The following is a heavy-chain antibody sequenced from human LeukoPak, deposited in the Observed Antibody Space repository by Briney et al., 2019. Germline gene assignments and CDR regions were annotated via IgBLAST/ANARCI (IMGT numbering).Heavy chain of an antibody. Sequence: GESLKISCKGSGYSLTSYWISWVRQMPGKGLEWMGRIDPSDSYTNYSPSFQGHVTISADKSISTAYLQWSSLKASDTAMYYCARHASRYYYDSSGYNDLDAFDIWGQGTMVTVSS. J-gene: IGHJ3*02. CDR3: ARHASRYYYDSSGYNDLDAFDI. CDR2: IDPSDSYT. CDR1: GYSLTSYW. V-gene: IGHV5-10-1*01. D-gene: IGHD3-22*01.